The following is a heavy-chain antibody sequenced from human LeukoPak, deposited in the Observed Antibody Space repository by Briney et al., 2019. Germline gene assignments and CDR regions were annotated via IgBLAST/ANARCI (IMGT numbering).Heavy chain of an antibody. Sequence: SETLSLTCAVYGGSFSGYYWSWIRQPPGKGLEWIGEINHSGSTNYDPSLKSRVTISVDTSKNQFSLKLSSVTAADTAVYYCAREMATIEDYWGQGTLVTVSS. J-gene: IGHJ4*02. CDR2: INHSGST. D-gene: IGHD5-24*01. CDR3: AREMATIEDY. CDR1: GGSFSGYY. V-gene: IGHV4-34*01.